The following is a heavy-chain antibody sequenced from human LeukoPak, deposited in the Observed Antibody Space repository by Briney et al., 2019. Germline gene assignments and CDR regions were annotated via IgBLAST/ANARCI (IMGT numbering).Heavy chain of an antibody. D-gene: IGHD3-10*01. CDR1: GFTFSSYA. Sequence: GGSLRLSCAASGFTFSSYAMHWVRQAPGKGLERVAVISYDGSNKYYADSVKGRFTISRDNSKNTLYLQMNSLRAEDTAVYYCAREGGEFDAFDIWGQGTMVTVSS. CDR3: AREGGEFDAFDI. CDR2: ISYDGSNK. V-gene: IGHV3-30-3*01. J-gene: IGHJ3*02.